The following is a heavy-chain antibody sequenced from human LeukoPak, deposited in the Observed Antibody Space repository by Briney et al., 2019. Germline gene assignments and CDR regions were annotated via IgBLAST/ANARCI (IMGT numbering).Heavy chain of an antibody. D-gene: IGHD3-10*01. V-gene: IGHV1-69*04. Sequence: AASVKVSCKASGGTFSSYAISWVRQAPGQGLEWMGRIIPILGIANYAQKFQGRVTITADKSTSTAYMELSSLRSEDTAVYYCARVLRVVRGVIKVDSWFDPWGQGTLVTVSS. J-gene: IGHJ5*02. CDR1: GGTFSSYA. CDR2: IIPILGIA. CDR3: ARVLRVVRGVIKVDSWFDP.